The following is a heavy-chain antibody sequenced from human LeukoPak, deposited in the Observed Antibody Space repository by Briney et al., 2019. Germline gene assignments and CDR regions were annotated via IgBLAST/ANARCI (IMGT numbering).Heavy chain of an antibody. Sequence: GASVNVSCKASGYTFTSYGISWVRQAPGQGLEWMGWISAYNGNTNYAQKLQGRVTMTTDTSTSTAYMELRSLRSDDTAVYYCARDLENTVTNVGNNWFDPWGQGTLVTVSS. D-gene: IGHD4-17*01. CDR3: ARDLENTVTNVGNNWFDP. CDR1: GYTFTSYG. V-gene: IGHV1-18*01. CDR2: ISAYNGNT. J-gene: IGHJ5*02.